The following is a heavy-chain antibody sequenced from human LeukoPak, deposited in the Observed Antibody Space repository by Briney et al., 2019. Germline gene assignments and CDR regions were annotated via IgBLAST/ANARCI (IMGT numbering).Heavy chain of an antibody. J-gene: IGHJ3*02. Sequence: TGGSLRLSCAASGFTFSSYTMNWVRQAPGKGPEWVSSISSSSGYIYYADSVKGRLTISRDNAKNSLYLQMNSLRAEDTAVYYCARDLYSSRWAYDAFDIWGQGTMVTVSS. CDR2: ISSSSGYI. CDR3: ARDLYSSRWAYDAFDI. CDR1: GFTFSSYT. D-gene: IGHD6-13*01. V-gene: IGHV3-21*01.